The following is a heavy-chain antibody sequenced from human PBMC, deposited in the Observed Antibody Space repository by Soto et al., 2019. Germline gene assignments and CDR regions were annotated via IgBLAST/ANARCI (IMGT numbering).Heavy chain of an antibody. CDR2: INAGNGNT. Sequence: QVQLVQSGAEEKKPGASVKVSCKASGYTFTSYAMHWVRQAPGQRLEWMGWINAGNGNTKYSQKFQGRVTITRDTSASTAYMELSILRSEDTDVYYCARSIVVVTALDYWGQGTLVTVSS. D-gene: IGHD2-21*02. V-gene: IGHV1-3*05. CDR3: ARSIVVVTALDY. J-gene: IGHJ4*02. CDR1: GYTFTSYA.